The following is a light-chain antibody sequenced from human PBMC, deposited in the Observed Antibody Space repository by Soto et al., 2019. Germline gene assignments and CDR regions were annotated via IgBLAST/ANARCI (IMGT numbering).Light chain of an antibody. CDR3: CSYAGTVAYV. Sequence: QSVLTQPASVSGSPGQSITISCTGTSSDVGSYNLVSWYQQLPGKAPKVIICEVNKRPSGVSYRFSGSKSVNTASLTISELQFEDEADYYCCSYAGTVAYVFGTGTKVTVL. CDR1: SSDVGSYNL. J-gene: IGLJ1*01. CDR2: EVN. V-gene: IGLV2-23*02.